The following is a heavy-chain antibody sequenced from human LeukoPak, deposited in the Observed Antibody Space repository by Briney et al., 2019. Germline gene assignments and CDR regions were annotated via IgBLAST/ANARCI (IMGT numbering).Heavy chain of an antibody. J-gene: IGHJ4*02. CDR3: ARTAVAGPLDY. CDR1: GGSISSGSYY. Sequence: SETLSLTCTVSGGSISSGSYYWSWIRQPPGKGLEWIGYIYYSGSTNYNPSLKSRVTISVDTSKNQFSLKLSSVTAADTAVYYCARTAVAGPLDYWGQGTLVTVSS. D-gene: IGHD6-19*01. V-gene: IGHV4-61*01. CDR2: IYYSGST.